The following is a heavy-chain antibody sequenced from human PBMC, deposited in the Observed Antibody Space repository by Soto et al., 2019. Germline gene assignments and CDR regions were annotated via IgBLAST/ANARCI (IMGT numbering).Heavy chain of an antibody. V-gene: IGHV3-30*18. CDR2: ISYDGSNK. D-gene: IGHD2-8*01. Sequence: GGSLRLSCAASGFTFSSYGMHWVRQAPGKGLEWVAVISYDGSNKYYADSVKGRFTISRDNSKNTLYLQMNSLRAEDTAVYYCAKYQGYCPTGVCYDAFDIWGQGTMVTVSS. J-gene: IGHJ3*02. CDR1: GFTFSSYG. CDR3: AKYQGYCPTGVCYDAFDI.